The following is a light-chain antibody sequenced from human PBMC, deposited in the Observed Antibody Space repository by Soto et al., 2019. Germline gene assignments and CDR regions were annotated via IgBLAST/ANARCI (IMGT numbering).Light chain of an antibody. CDR3: QQYNSYMWT. CDR2: KAS. Sequence: DIQMTQSPSTLSASIGDRFTITCRASHSISSWLAWFQQKPRKAPKLLIYKASSLESGVPSRFSGSGSGTEFTLTISSLQPDDFATYYCQQYNSYMWTFGQGTKVEIK. J-gene: IGKJ1*01. CDR1: HSISSW. V-gene: IGKV1-5*03.